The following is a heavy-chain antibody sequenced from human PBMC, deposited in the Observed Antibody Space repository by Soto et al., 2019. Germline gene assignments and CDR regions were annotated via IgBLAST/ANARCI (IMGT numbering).Heavy chain of an antibody. V-gene: IGHV4-34*01. CDR3: ARGSGIVVVPAARRFDY. D-gene: IGHD2-2*01. J-gene: IGHJ4*02. Sequence: QVQLQQWGAGLLKPSETLSLTCAVYGGSFSGYYWRWIRQPPGKGLEWIGEINHSGSTNYNPSLKSRVTISVDTSKNPFSLKLSSVTAADTAVYYCARGSGIVVVPAARRFDYWGQGTLVTVSS. CDR1: GGSFSGYY. CDR2: INHSGST.